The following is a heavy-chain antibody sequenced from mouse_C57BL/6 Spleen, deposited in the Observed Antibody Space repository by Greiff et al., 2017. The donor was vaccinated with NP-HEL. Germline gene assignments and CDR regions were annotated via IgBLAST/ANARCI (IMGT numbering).Heavy chain of an antibody. CDR2: ISYDGSN. CDR1: GYSITSGYY. D-gene: IGHD2-4*01. V-gene: IGHV3-6*01. Sequence: LKESGPGLVKPSQSLSLTCSVTGYSITSGYYWNWIRQFPGNKLEWMGYISYDGSNNYNPSLKNRISITRDTSKNQFFLKLNSVTTEDTATYYCASYDYDGFDYWGQGTTLTVSS. J-gene: IGHJ2*01. CDR3: ASYDYDGFDY.